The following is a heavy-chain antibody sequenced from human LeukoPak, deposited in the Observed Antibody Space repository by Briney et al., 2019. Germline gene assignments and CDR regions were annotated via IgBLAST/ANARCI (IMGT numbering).Heavy chain of an antibody. Sequence: SETLSLTCAVYGGSFSGYYWSWIRQPPGKGLEWIGEINHSGSTNYNPSLKSRVTISVDTSKNQFSLRLSSVTAADTAVYYCARWVVVAATPAFDIWGQGTMVTVSS. CDR2: INHSGST. J-gene: IGHJ3*02. V-gene: IGHV4-34*01. CDR3: ARWVVVAATPAFDI. CDR1: GGSFSGYY. D-gene: IGHD2-15*01.